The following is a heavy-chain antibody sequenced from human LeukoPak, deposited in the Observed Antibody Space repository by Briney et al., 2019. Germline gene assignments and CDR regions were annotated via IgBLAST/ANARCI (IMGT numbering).Heavy chain of an antibody. Sequence: GRSLRLSCAASGFTFSSYGMHWVRQAPGKGLEWVAVIRYDGSNKYYADSVKGRFTISRDNSKNTLYLQMNSLRAEDTAVYYCARPQGPYSYGPNDAFDIWGQGTMVTVSS. V-gene: IGHV3-33*01. CDR2: IRYDGSNK. J-gene: IGHJ3*02. D-gene: IGHD5-18*01. CDR3: ARPQGPYSYGPNDAFDI. CDR1: GFTFSSYG.